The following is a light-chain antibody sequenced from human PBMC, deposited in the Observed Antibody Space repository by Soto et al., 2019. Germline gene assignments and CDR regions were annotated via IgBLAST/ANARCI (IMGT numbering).Light chain of an antibody. CDR2: DNN. CDR3: GTWDSSLSVVV. V-gene: IGLV1-51*01. CDR1: SSNIGNNY. Sequence: QSVLTQPPSVSAAPGQKVTISCSGSSSNIGNNYVSWYQHLPGTAPKLLIYDNNKRPSGIPDRFSGSKSGTSATLGITGLQTGDEADYYCGTWDSSLSVVVFGGGTKLTFL. J-gene: IGLJ2*01.